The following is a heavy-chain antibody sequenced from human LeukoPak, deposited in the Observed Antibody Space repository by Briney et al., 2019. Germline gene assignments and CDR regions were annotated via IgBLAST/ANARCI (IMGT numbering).Heavy chain of an antibody. J-gene: IGHJ4*02. CDR3: ARRPARAVAGTGFDY. CDR1: GGSISSSSYY. V-gene: IGHV4-39*01. CDR2: IYYSGST. Sequence: PSETLSLTCTVSGGSISSSSYYWGWIRQPPGKGLEWIGSIYYSGSTYYNPSPKSRVTISVDTSKNQFSLKLSSVTAADTAVYYCARRPARAVAGTGFDYWGQGTLVTVSS. D-gene: IGHD6-19*01.